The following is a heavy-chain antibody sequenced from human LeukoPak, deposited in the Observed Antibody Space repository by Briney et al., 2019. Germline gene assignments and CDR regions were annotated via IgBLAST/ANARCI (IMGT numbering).Heavy chain of an antibody. J-gene: IGHJ4*02. CDR3: AREAGSGWYGGTRREFDS. D-gene: IGHD6-19*01. CDR2: INHSGST. Sequence: PSETLSLTCAVYGGSFSGYYWSWIRQPPGKGLEWIGEINHSGSTNYNPSLKSRVTISVDTSKNQFSLKRSSVTAANTAVYYCAREAGSGWYGGTRREFDSWGQGTLVTVSS. CDR1: GGSFSGYY. V-gene: IGHV4-34*01.